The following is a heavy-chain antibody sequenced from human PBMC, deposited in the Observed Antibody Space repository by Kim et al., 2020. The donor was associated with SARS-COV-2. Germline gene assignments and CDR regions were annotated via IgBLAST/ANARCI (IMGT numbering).Heavy chain of an antibody. CDR3: ASEDRVTTPHYYYYGMDV. CDR1: GFTFSSYG. V-gene: IGHV3-33*01. D-gene: IGHD4-4*01. J-gene: IGHJ6*02. CDR2: IWYDGSNK. Sequence: GGSLRLSCAASGFTFSSYGMHWVRQAPGKGLEWVAVIWYDGSNKYYADSVKGRFTISRDNSKNTLYLQMNSLRAEDTAVYYCASEDRVTTPHYYYYGMDVWGQGTTVTVSS.